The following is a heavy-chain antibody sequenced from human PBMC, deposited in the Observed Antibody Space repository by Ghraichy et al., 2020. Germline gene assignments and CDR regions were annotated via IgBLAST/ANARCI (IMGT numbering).Heavy chain of an antibody. V-gene: IGHV3-21*01. Sequence: GGSLRLSCVASGFTFSTYSMNWVRQAPGKGLEWVSSITSSSTYIYYSDSLKGRFTISRDNAKNSLYLQMNSLRAEDTAVYYCARDYDTTGYFFYGMDVWGQGTTVTVSS. D-gene: IGHD3-22*01. J-gene: IGHJ6*02. CDR2: ITSSSTYI. CDR3: ARDYDTTGYFFYGMDV. CDR1: GFTFSTYS.